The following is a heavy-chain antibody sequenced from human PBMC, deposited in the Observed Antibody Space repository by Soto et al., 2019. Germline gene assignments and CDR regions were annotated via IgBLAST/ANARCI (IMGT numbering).Heavy chain of an antibody. CDR2: IYYSGST. CDR1: GGSISSYY. CDR3: ARFNWYFDL. Sequence: ASETLSLTCSFSGGSISSYYWSLIRQPPGKGLEWIGYIYYSGSTNYNPSLKSRVTISVDTSKNQFSLKLSSVTAADTAVYYCARFNWYFDLWGRGTLVTVSS. V-gene: IGHV4-59*08. J-gene: IGHJ2*01.